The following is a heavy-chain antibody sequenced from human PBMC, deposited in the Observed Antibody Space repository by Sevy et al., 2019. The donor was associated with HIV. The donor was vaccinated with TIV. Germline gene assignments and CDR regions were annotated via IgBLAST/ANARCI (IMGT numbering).Heavy chain of an antibody. D-gene: IGHD5-12*01. CDR3: ARALGMATFGQIRFDS. J-gene: IGHJ5*01. CDR2: IYRSGTT. Sequence: SETLSLTCAVSSYAVGSDNYWGWLRQSPGKGLEWIGIIYRSGTTYYNPSLKSRVTISLDTSKNQFSLKLSSVTASDTAVYFCARALGMATFGQIRFDSWGQGTLVTVSS. CDR1: SYAVGSDNY. V-gene: IGHV4-38-2*01.